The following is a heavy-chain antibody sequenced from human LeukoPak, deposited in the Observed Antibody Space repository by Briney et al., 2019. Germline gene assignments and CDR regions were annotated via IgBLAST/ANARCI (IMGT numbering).Heavy chain of an antibody. CDR2: IKQDGSEK. CDR3: ARERGSGSRYWFDY. Sequence: PGGSLRLSCAASGFTFSSYWMSWVRQAPGKGLEWVANIKQDGSEKYYVDSVKGRFTISRDNAKNSLYLQMNSLRAEDTAIYYCARERGSGSRYWFDYWGQGTLVTVSS. D-gene: IGHD1-26*01. CDR1: GFTFSSYW. V-gene: IGHV3-7*01. J-gene: IGHJ4*02.